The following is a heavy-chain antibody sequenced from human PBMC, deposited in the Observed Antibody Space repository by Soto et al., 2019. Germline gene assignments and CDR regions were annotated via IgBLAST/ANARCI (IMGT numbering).Heavy chain of an antibody. D-gene: IGHD3-22*01. V-gene: IGHV4-31*03. Sequence: QVQLQESGPGLVKPSQTLSLICNVSGGSISSGGYYWSWIRQHPGKGLEWIGYIFYSGTTYYNPSLKTRVTISIDTSKIQFSLSLNSVTAADTAVYYWARSDSHGFSYFFDHRGQGARVTVSS. CDR3: ARSDSHGFSYFFDH. CDR2: IFYSGTT. CDR1: GGSISSGGYY. J-gene: IGHJ4*02.